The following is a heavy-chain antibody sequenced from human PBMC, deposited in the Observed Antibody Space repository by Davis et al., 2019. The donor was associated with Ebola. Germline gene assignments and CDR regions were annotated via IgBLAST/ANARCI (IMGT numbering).Heavy chain of an antibody. Sequence: SETLSLTCAVSGGSFSGYYWSWIRQPPGKGLEWNGEINHSGSTNYNPSLKSRVTISVDTSKNQFSLKLSSVTAADTAVYYCARHSGSYYYYYYYGMDVWGQGTTVTVSS. CDR2: INHSGST. CDR3: ARHSGSYYYYYYYGMDV. CDR1: GGSFSGYY. V-gene: IGHV4-34*01. D-gene: IGHD1-26*01. J-gene: IGHJ6*02.